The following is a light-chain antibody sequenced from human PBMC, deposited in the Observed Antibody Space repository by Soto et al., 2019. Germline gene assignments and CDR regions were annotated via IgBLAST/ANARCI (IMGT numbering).Light chain of an antibody. J-gene: IGLJ1*01. CDR1: SSDVGGYNY. CDR2: DVS. CDR3: SSYTSASTYV. V-gene: IGLV2-14*03. Sequence: QSVLTQPASLSGSPGQSITISCTGTSSDVGGYNYVSWYQQHPGTAPKLLIFDVSNRPSGVSNRFSGSKSGNTASLTISGLQTEDEADYYCSSYTSASTYVFGTGTKVTVL.